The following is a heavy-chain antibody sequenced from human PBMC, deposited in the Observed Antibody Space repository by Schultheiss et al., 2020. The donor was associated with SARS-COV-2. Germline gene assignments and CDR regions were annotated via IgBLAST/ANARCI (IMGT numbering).Heavy chain of an antibody. CDR3: ARDNVVPAADSYYYYGMDV. CDR1: GYTFTSYY. D-gene: IGHD2-2*01. J-gene: IGHJ6*02. CDR2: MNPNSGNT. Sequence: ASVKVSCKASGYTFTSYYMHWVRQATGQGLEWMGWMNPNSGNTGYAQKFQGRVTMTRNTSISTAYMELSSLRSEDTAVYYCARDNVVPAADSYYYYGMDVWGQGTTVTVSS. V-gene: IGHV1-8*02.